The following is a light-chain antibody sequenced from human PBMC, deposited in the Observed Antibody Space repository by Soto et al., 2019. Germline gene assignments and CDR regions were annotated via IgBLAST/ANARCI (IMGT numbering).Light chain of an antibody. CDR3: QHYVTSLTT. J-gene: IGKJ1*01. Sequence: EIVLTQSPGTLSLSPGERATLSCGASQSVTSNYLAWYQQKPGQAPRLLIFGASIRVKGIPDRFIGSGSGTDFTLTISRLAPEDFAVYYCQHYVTSLTTFGQGTKVEVK. V-gene: IGKV3-20*01. CDR1: QSVTSNY. CDR2: GAS.